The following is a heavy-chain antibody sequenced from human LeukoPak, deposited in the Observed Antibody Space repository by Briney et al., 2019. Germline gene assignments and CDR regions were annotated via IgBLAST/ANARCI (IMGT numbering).Heavy chain of an antibody. CDR3: ARLSGWYHY. Sequence: SETLSLTCTVSGGSISSSSYYWGWIRQPPGKGLEWIGSIYYSGSTYYNPSLKSRVTISVDTSKNQFSLKLTSVTAADTAVYYCARLSGWYHYWGQGTLVTVSS. CDR1: GGSISSSSYY. CDR2: IYYSGST. D-gene: IGHD6-19*01. V-gene: IGHV4-39*01. J-gene: IGHJ4*02.